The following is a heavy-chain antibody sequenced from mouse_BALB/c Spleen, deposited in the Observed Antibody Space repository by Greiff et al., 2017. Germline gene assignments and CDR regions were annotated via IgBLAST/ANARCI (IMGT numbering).Heavy chain of an antibody. CDR3: AREDGSSWFAY. Sequence: VKLQESGPGLVAPSQSLSITCTVSGFSLTSYGVHWVRQPPGKGLEWLGVIWAGGSTNYNSALMSRLSISKDNSKSQVFLKMNSLQTDDTAMYYCAREDGSSWFAYWGQGTLVTVSA. D-gene: IGHD1-1*01. V-gene: IGHV2-9*02. CDR2: IWAGGST. J-gene: IGHJ3*01. CDR1: GFSLTSYG.